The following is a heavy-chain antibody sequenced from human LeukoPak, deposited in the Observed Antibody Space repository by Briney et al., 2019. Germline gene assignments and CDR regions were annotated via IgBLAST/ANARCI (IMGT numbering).Heavy chain of an antibody. V-gene: IGHV1-69*06. CDR2: IIPIFATA. D-gene: IGHD5-18*01. CDR1: GNTFTNNG. CDR3: ASVQIQRSGYYYWMDV. Sequence: ASVKVSCKASGNTFTNNGISWVRQAPGQVLEWMGWIIPIFATANYAQKFQGRVTITADKSTSTAYLELSSLRTEDTAVYYCASVQIQRSGYYYWMDVWGKGTTVTVSS. J-gene: IGHJ6*04.